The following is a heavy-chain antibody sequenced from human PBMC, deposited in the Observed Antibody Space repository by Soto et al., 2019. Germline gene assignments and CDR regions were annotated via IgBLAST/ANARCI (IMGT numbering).Heavy chain of an antibody. Sequence: QVQLQESGPGLVKPSETLSLTCTVSGGSISSYYWSWIRQPPGKGLEWIGYIYYSGSTNYNPSLKSRVTISVDTSKNQFSLKLSSVTAADTAVYYCARDLGDVDTFGWAAYGMDVWGQGTTVTVSS. D-gene: IGHD5-18*01. J-gene: IGHJ6*02. CDR2: IYYSGST. CDR1: GGSISSYY. CDR3: ARDLGDVDTFGWAAYGMDV. V-gene: IGHV4-59*01.